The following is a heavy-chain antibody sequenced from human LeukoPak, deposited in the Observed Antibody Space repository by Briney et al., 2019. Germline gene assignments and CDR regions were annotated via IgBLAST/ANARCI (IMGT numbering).Heavy chain of an antibody. Sequence: GGSLRLSCAASRFTFNSYAMSWVRQAPGKGLEWVSVIGGSNGITFYVGSVKGRFTISRDNTKDTLYLQMNGLRAEDTAVYFCAKQSAGSAAWYSLHYDFWGQGTLVTVSS. CDR1: RFTFNSYA. CDR3: AKQSAGSAAWYSLHYDF. D-gene: IGHD6-13*01. V-gene: IGHV3-23*01. J-gene: IGHJ4*02. CDR2: IGGSNGIT.